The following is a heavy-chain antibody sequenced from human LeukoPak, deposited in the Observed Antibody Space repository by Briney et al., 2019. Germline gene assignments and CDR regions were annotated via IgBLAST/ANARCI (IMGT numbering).Heavy chain of an antibody. D-gene: IGHD4-17*01. J-gene: IGHJ6*03. Sequence: ASVKVSCKASGYTFTSYGISWVRQAPGQGLEWMGWISAYNGNTNYAQKLQGRVTMTTDTSTSTAYMELSSLRSEDTAVYYCARAYGDYDGYYYMDVWGKGTTVTVSS. CDR2: ISAYNGNT. CDR3: ARAYGDYDGYYYMDV. V-gene: IGHV1-18*01. CDR1: GYTFTSYG.